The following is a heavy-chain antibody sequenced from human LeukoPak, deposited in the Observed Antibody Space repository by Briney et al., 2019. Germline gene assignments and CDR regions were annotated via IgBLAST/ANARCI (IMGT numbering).Heavy chain of an antibody. CDR3: ARGGSYLSAFDI. Sequence: GGSLRLSCSASGFTFSSYAMSWVRQAPGKGLEWVSAIRASGGTAYYADSVKGRFTISGDNSKNTLYLQMNSLRAEDTAVYYCARGGSYLSAFDIWGQGTMVTVSS. CDR1: GFTFSSYA. CDR2: IRASGGTA. V-gene: IGHV3-23*01. J-gene: IGHJ3*02. D-gene: IGHD1-26*01.